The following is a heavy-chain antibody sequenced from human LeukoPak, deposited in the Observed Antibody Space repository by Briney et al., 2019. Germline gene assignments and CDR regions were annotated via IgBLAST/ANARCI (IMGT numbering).Heavy chain of an antibody. CDR3: ARGYSSGWYWLGY. CDR2: IIPIFGTA. D-gene: IGHD6-19*01. Sequence: SVKVSCKASGGTFSSYAISWVRQDPAQGLEWMGGIIPIFGTANYAQKFQGRVTITADESTSTAYMELSSLRSEDTAVYYYARGYSSGWYWLGYWGQGTLVTVSS. V-gene: IGHV1-69*13. J-gene: IGHJ4*02. CDR1: GGTFSSYA.